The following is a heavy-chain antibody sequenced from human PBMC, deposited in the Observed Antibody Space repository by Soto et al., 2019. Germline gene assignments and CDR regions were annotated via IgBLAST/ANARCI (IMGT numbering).Heavy chain of an antibody. V-gene: IGHV3-9*01. D-gene: IGHD2-15*01. CDR3: AKDKEAGYCSGGSCWDAFDI. Sequence: PGGSLRLSCAASGFTFDDYAMHWVRQAPGKGLEWLSGISWNSGSIGYADSVKGRFTISRDNAKNSLYLQMNSLRAEDTALYYCAKDKEAGYCSGGSCWDAFDIWGQGTMVTVSS. J-gene: IGHJ3*02. CDR2: ISWNSGSI. CDR1: GFTFDDYA.